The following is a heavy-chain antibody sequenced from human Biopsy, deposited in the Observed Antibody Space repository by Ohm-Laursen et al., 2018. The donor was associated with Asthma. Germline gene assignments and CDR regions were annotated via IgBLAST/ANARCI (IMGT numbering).Heavy chain of an antibody. CDR3: VRAVRNEQWLAPFDY. CDR1: GGSISSFY. Sequence: SETLSLTCSVYGGSISSFYWSWIRQSPEKGLEWMGYAYWTGSTNYNPSLKSRITMSVDTSKNRMFLELTSVTAADTAIYYCVRAVRNEQWLAPFDYWGQGKSVTVSS. CDR2: AYWTGST. V-gene: IGHV4-59*01. D-gene: IGHD6-19*01. J-gene: IGHJ4*02.